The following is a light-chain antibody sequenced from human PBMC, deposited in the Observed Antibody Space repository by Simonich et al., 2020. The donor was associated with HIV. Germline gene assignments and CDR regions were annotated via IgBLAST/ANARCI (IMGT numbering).Light chain of an antibody. CDR3: QQYYSTPQLT. Sequence: DIQMTKSPSSLSASVGDRVTITCRASQGISNSLAWYQQKPGTAPKVLLYAASRWESGVPSRFSGSGSGTDYTLTISSLQPEDFATYYCQQYYSTPQLTFGGGTKVEIK. J-gene: IGKJ4*01. CDR2: AAS. V-gene: IGKV1-NL1*01. CDR1: QGISNS.